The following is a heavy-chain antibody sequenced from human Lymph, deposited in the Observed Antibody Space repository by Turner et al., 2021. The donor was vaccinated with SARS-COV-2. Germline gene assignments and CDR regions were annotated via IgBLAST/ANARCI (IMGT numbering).Heavy chain of an antibody. Sequence: EVQLVESGGGLVKPGGSLRLSSAASGFTFSSYSMNWVRQAPGKGLEWVSSITFTSSYIYYADSVKGRFTISRDNAKNSLYLQMNSLRAEDTAVYYCARGPPDFPYYFDYWGQGTLVTVSS. D-gene: IGHD2-21*02. V-gene: IGHV3-21*01. CDR2: ITFTSSYI. CDR1: GFTFSSYS. J-gene: IGHJ4*02. CDR3: ARGPPDFPYYFDY.